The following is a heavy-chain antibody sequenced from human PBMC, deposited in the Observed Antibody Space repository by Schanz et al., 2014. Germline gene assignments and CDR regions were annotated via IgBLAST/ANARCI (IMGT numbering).Heavy chain of an antibody. Sequence: EVQLVESGGGLVQPGGSLRLSCAASGFTVSSSYMSWVRQAPGKGLEWVSHISGSGGSAYYADSVKGRLTISRDNSKNTLYLQMNSLRAEDSAVYYCAKGQLLSYYFDYWGQGTLVTVSS. V-gene: IGHV3-23*04. J-gene: IGHJ4*02. CDR1: GFTVSSSY. CDR3: AKGQLLSYYFDY. CDR2: ISGSGGSA. D-gene: IGHD2-21*01.